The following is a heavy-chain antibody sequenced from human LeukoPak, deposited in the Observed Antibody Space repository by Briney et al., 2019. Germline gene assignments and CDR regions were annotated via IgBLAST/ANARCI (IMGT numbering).Heavy chain of an antibody. Sequence: ASVKVSCKASGYAFTSYYMHWVRQAPGQGLEWMGIINPSGGSTSYAQKFQGRVTMTRDTSTSTVYMELSSLRSEDTAVYYCARDLGAGKGENWFDPWGQGTLVTVSS. J-gene: IGHJ5*02. V-gene: IGHV1-46*01. CDR1: GYAFTSYY. CDR2: INPSGGST. CDR3: ARDLGAGKGENWFDP. D-gene: IGHD6-19*01.